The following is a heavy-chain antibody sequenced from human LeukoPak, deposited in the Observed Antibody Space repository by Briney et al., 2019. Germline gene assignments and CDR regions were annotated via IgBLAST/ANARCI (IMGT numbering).Heavy chain of an antibody. CDR2: IWYDGSNK. V-gene: IGHV3-33*01. CDR3: ARDLIAAAGGY. J-gene: IGHJ4*02. D-gene: IGHD6-13*01. CDR1: GFPFSSYG. Sequence: GRSLRLTCAASGFPFSSYGMHWVRQAPGKGLEWVAVIWYDGSNKYYADSVKGRFTISRDNSKNTLYLQMNSLRAEDTAVYYCARDLIAAAGGYWGQGTLVTVSS.